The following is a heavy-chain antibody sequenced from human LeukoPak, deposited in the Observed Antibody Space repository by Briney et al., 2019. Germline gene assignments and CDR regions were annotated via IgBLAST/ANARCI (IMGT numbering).Heavy chain of an antibody. CDR1: GFTFSGYS. Sequence: GGSLRLSCAASGFTFSGYSLHWVRQAPGKGLEWVAVISYDGSNKYYADSVKGRFTISRDNSKNTLYLQINGLRAEDTAVYYCAKDHLPGIVVADRDYWGQGTLVTVSS. D-gene: IGHD6-19*01. V-gene: IGHV3-30*18. CDR3: AKDHLPGIVVADRDY. CDR2: ISYDGSNK. J-gene: IGHJ4*02.